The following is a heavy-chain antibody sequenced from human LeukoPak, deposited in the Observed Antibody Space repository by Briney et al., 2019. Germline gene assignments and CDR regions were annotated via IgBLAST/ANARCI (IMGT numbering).Heavy chain of an antibody. Sequence: GGSLRLSCAASGFSINHYYMTWIRQTPGKGLDWVSVIYTGGSTNYGDSVKGGFTISRDNSKNTLYLQMNSLRADDTAIYYCARGQSYCGADCYSDWGQGTLATVSS. J-gene: IGHJ4*02. CDR1: GFSINHYY. D-gene: IGHD2-21*02. CDR2: IYTGGST. CDR3: ARGQSYCGADCYSD. V-gene: IGHV3-53*01.